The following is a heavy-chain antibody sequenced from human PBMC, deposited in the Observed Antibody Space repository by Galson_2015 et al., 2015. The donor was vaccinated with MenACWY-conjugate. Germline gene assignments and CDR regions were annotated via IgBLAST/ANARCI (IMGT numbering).Heavy chain of an antibody. CDR2: ISAYKGNT. J-gene: IGHJ6*02. CDR1: GYTFTSYG. D-gene: IGHD6-25*01. V-gene: IGHV1-18*04. CDR3: ARDKEIAAAGRYYYGMDV. Sequence: SVKVSCKASGYTFTSYGISWVRQAPGQGLEWMGWISAYKGNTNYAQKLQGRVTMTTDTSTSTAYVELRSLRSDDTAVYYCARDKEIAAAGRYYYGMDVWGQGTTVTVSS.